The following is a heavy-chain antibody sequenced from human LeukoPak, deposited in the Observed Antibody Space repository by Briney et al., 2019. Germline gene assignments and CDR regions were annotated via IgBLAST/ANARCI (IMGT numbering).Heavy chain of an antibody. CDR1: GFTFSSYR. D-gene: IGHD2-8*01. CDR3: AREGVLDI. J-gene: IGHJ3*02. CDR2: ISSGSGTI. V-gene: IGHV3-48*01. Sequence: PGGSLRLSCAASGFTFSSYRMNWVRQAPGKGLEWVSYISSGSGTIYYADSVKGRFTISRDNAKDSLYLQMNSLRAEDTAVYYCAREGVLDIWGQGTMVTVPS.